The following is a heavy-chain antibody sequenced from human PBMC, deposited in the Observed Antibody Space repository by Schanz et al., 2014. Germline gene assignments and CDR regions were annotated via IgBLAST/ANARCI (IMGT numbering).Heavy chain of an antibody. CDR2: ISWNSGSI. CDR3: AKVAPAATYLDS. J-gene: IGHJ4*02. CDR1: GFTFSDYY. D-gene: IGHD2-2*01. V-gene: IGHV3-11*01. Sequence: QVQLVESGGGLVKPGGSLRLSCAASGFTFSDYYMSWIRQAPGKGLEWVSSISWNSGSIDYADSVKGRFTISRDNAKNSLFLQMNSLSAEDTAVYYCAKVAPAATYLDSWGLGTLVTVSS.